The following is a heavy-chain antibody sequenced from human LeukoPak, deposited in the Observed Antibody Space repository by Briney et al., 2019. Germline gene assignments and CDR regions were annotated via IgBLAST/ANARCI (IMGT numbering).Heavy chain of an antibody. V-gene: IGHV1-24*01. Sequence: APVKVSCKVSGYTLTELSMFWVRQAPGKGLEWMGSFDPEDGKTIYAQKFQGRVTMTEDTSTDTAYMELSSLRSEDTAVYYCATEYLVTAGLMDVWGQGTTVTVSS. CDR3: ATEYLVTAGLMDV. CDR2: FDPEDGKT. D-gene: IGHD6-13*01. CDR1: GYTLTELS. J-gene: IGHJ6*02.